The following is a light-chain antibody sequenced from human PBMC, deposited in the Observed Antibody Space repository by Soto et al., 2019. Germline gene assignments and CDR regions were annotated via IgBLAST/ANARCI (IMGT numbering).Light chain of an antibody. Sequence: EIGVTQSPSTLSLSPGERATLSCRASQSVSSYLAWYQQKPGQAPRLLIYDASNRATGIPARFSGSGSGTDFTLTISSLEPEDFAVYYCQQRSNWPPVTFGQGTKVDIK. J-gene: IGKJ1*01. CDR2: DAS. CDR3: QQRSNWPPVT. V-gene: IGKV3-11*01. CDR1: QSVSSY.